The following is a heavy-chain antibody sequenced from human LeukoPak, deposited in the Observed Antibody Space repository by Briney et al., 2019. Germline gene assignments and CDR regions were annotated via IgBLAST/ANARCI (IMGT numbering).Heavy chain of an antibody. Sequence: SGESLRLSCAVSGFTVGNNYMCWLRQAPGKGLEWVSLIYSVGTTSYADSVQGRFTISRDNSKNTLYLQMNSLRAEDTAVYYCASDSYSPEYFQHWGQGTLVTVSS. CDR3: ASDSYSPEYFQH. J-gene: IGHJ1*01. CDR2: IYSVGTT. V-gene: IGHV3-66*01. CDR1: GFTVGNNY. D-gene: IGHD2-15*01.